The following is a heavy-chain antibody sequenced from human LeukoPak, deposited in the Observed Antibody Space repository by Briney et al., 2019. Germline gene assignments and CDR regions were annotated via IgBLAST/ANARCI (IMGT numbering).Heavy chain of an antibody. D-gene: IGHD6-13*01. CDR3: ATEVWRGSSRTFDS. CDR2: ISGSGDTT. J-gene: IGHJ4*02. CDR1: GFTFSSYA. Sequence: PGGSLRLSCAASGFTFSSYAMSWVRQAPGRGLEWVSVISGSGDTTYYADSVKGRFTISRDMSTNTLFLRMNGLRAEDTAVYYCATEVWRGSSRTFDSWGQGTLVTVSS. V-gene: IGHV3-23*01.